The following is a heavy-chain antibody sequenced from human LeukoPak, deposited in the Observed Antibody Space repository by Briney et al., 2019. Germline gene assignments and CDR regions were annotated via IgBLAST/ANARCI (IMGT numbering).Heavy chain of an antibody. CDR2: IYYSGST. J-gene: IGHJ4*02. V-gene: IGHV4-59*08. D-gene: IGHD6-19*01. CDR1: GGSISSYY. CDR3: ARHSTMAGTGY. Sequence: SETLSLTCTVSGGSISSYYWSWIRQPPGKGLEWIGYIYYSGSTNYNPSLKSRVTISVDTSKNQFSLKLSSVTAADTAVYYCARHSTMAGTGYWGQGTLVTVSS.